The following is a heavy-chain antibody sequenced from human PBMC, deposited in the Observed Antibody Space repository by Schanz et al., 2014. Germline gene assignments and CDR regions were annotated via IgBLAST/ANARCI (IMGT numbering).Heavy chain of an antibody. V-gene: IGHV3-7*02. Sequence: EVQLLESGGGLVQPGGSLRLSCAASGFSFSTYWMSWVRQAPGKGLEWVANIKQDESEKYYVDSVKGRFTISRDNAKNSLFLQMNSLRPEDTAVYYCARGRVLESWGQGTLVTVSS. D-gene: IGHD1-1*01. CDR3: ARGRVLES. CDR2: IKQDESEK. J-gene: IGHJ5*02. CDR1: GFSFSTYW.